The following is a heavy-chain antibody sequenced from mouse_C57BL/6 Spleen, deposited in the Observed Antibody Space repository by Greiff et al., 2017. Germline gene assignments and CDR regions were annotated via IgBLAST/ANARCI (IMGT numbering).Heavy chain of an antibody. CDR2: IWSGGST. Sequence: VKLVESVPVLFPPSHILSITCTVSGFSLTSYGVHWVRQSPGKGLEWLGVIWSGGSTDYNAAFISRLSISKDNSKSQVFFKMNSLQADDTAIYYCARNCYYGSTRYYAMDYWGQGTSVTVSS. J-gene: IGHJ4*01. CDR1: GFSLTSYG. CDR3: ARNCYYGSTRYYAMDY. V-gene: IGHV2-2*01. D-gene: IGHD1-1*01.